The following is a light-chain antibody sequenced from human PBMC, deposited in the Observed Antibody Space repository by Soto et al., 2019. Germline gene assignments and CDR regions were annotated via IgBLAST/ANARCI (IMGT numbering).Light chain of an antibody. J-gene: IGKJ1*01. CDR2: KAS. Sequence: DVVMTQSPLSLPVTLGQPASISCRSSQSLVYSDGYAYLNWFQQRPGQSPRRLIYKASNRDSGVXAXXSGSGSGSDFTLQIDRVEAEDVGMYYCMQGTHWPPTFGRGTRVEIK. CDR1: QSLVYSDGYAY. CDR3: MQGTHWPPT. V-gene: IGKV2-30*01.